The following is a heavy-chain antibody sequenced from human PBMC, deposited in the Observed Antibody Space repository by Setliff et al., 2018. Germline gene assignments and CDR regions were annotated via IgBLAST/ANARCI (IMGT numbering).Heavy chain of an antibody. CDR2: ISGGSFDI. D-gene: IGHD6-19*01. V-gene: IGHV3-21*04. CDR3: VNHNPARWAVTGTPLDQ. Sequence: GGSQRLSCAASGFTFSSYSMNWVRQAPGKGLEWVSAISGGSFDIYYAESVKGRFTISRDNWRNTLYLQMNSLRAEDTAVYYCVNHNPARWAVTGTPLDQWGQGTLVTVSS. CDR1: GFTFSSYS. J-gene: IGHJ4*02.